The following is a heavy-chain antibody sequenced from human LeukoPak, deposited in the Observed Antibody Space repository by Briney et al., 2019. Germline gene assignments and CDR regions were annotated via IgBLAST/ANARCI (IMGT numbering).Heavy chain of an antibody. V-gene: IGHV1-69*05. CDR3: ARANYYDSSGLFGFDY. Sequence: GAPVKVSCKASGGTFSSYAISWVRQAPGQGLEWMGGIIPIFGTANYAQKFQGRVTITTDESTSTAYMELSSLRSEDTAVYYCARANYYDSSGLFGFDYWGQGTLVTVSS. CDR2: IIPIFGTA. CDR1: GGTFSSYA. J-gene: IGHJ4*02. D-gene: IGHD3-22*01.